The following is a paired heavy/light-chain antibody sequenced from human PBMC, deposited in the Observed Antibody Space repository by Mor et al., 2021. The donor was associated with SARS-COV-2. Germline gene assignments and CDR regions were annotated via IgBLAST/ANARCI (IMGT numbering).Heavy chain of an antibody. D-gene: IGHD3-3*01. J-gene: IGHJ5*02. V-gene: IGHV4-30-2*01. CDR1: GGSISSGGYS. Sequence: QLQLQESGSGLVKPSQTLSLTCAVSGGSISSGGYSWSWIRQPPGKGLEWIGYIYHSGSTYYNPSLKSRVTISVDRSKNQFSLKLSSVTAADTAVYYCARGGGIFGVVTMGPNWGWFDPWGQGTLVTVSS. CDR3: ARGGGIFGVVTMGPNWGWFDP. CDR2: IYHSGST.
Light chain of an antibody. CDR1: QSLLHSNGYNY. CDR3: MQALQTPLT. Sequence: DIVMTQSPLSLPVTPGEPASISCRSSQSLLHSNGYNYLDWYLQKPGQSPQLLIYLGSNRASGVPDRFSGSGSGTDFTLKISRVEAEDVGVYYCMQALQTPLTFGQGTKVEIK. J-gene: IGKJ1*01. V-gene: IGKV2-28*01. CDR2: LGS.